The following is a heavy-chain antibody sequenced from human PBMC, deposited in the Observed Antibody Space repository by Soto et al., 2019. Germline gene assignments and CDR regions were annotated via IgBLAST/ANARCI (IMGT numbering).Heavy chain of an antibody. Sequence: QVQLVESGGGVVQPGRSLRLSCAASGFTFSSYAMHWVCQAPGKGLEWVAVISYDGSNKYYADSVKGRFTISRDKSKNTLYLKMNSLRAEDKAVYYCARPSYYDSSGYSTAKPRGDYWGQGTLVTVSS. D-gene: IGHD3-22*01. V-gene: IGHV3-30-3*01. CDR3: ARPSYYDSSGYSTAKPRGDY. J-gene: IGHJ4*02. CDR2: ISYDGSNK. CDR1: GFTFSSYA.